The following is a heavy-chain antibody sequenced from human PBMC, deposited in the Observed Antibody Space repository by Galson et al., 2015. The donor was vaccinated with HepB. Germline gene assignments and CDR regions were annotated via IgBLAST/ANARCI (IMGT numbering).Heavy chain of an antibody. V-gene: IGHV3-73*01. CDR3: TSVSAGGGIFSYYMDV. J-gene: IGHJ6*03. CDR2: IRSKANSYAT. CDR1: GFTFSGSA. D-gene: IGHD2-15*01. Sequence: SLRLSCAASGFTFSGSAMHWVRQASGKGLEWVGRIRSKANSYATAYAASVKGRFTISRDDSKNTAYLQMNSLKTEDTAVYYCTSVSAGGGIFSYYMDVWGKGTTVTVSS.